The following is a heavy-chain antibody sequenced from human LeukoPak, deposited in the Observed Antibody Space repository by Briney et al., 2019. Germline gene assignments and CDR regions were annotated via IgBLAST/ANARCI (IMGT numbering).Heavy chain of an antibody. J-gene: IGHJ6*02. CDR3: ARDRSGYDLYYYYYGMDV. CDR2: ISSYNGNT. V-gene: IGHV1-18*01. Sequence: GASVKVSCKASGYTFTIYGISWVRQAPGQGLEWVGWISSYNGNTNYAQKLQGRVTITTDTSTSTAYMELRSLRSDDTAVYYCARDRSGYDLYYYYYGMDVWGQGTTVPVSS. CDR1: GYTFTIYG. D-gene: IGHD5-12*01.